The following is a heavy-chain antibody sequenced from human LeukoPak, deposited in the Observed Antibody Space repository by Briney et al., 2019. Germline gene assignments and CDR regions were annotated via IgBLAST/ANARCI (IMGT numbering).Heavy chain of an antibody. Sequence: PGGSLRLSCVASAITFSNYAMTWVRQAPGKGLEWVSDISGSGNNTYYADSVKGRFTISRDNSKNTLYLQMNSLSAEDTAVYYCAKARKGVTGPFDYWGQGTLVTVSS. CDR1: AITFSNYA. V-gene: IGHV3-23*01. J-gene: IGHJ4*02. CDR3: AKARKGVTGPFDY. D-gene: IGHD2-21*02. CDR2: ISGSGNNT.